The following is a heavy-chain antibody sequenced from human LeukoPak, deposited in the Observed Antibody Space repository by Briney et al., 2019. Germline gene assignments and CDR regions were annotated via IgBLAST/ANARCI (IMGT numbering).Heavy chain of an antibody. CDR2: IFHSGYT. V-gene: IGHV4-38-2*02. CDR3: ARASYSYDISGWVPFDY. J-gene: IGHJ4*02. D-gene: IGHD3-22*01. CDR1: GYPISSGYF. Sequence: SETLSLTCTVSGYPISSGYFWGWIRQPPGKGLEYIGSIFHSGYTFYDPSLKSRLTLSVDTSKNQFSLRLSSVTAADTAVYYCARASYSYDISGWVPFDYWGQGTLVTVSS.